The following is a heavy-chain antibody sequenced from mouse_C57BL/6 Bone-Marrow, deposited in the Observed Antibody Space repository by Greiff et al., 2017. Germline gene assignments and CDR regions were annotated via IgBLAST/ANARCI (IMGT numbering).Heavy chain of an antibody. CDR2: IHPNSGST. D-gene: IGHD2-2*01. V-gene: IGHV1-64*01. CDR3: ARSGGYDPYYFDY. CDR1: GYTFTSYW. Sequence: QVQLQQPGAELVKPGASVKLSCKASGYTFTSYWMHWVKQRPGQGLEWIGMIHPNSGSTNYNEKFKSKATLTVDKSSSTAYMQLSSLTSEDSAVYYCARSGGYDPYYFDYWGQGTTLTVSS. J-gene: IGHJ2*01.